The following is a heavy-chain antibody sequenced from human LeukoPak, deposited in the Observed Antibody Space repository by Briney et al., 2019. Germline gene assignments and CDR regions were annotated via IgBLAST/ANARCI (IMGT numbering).Heavy chain of an antibody. CDR3: ARDPSPWSGPDY. CDR2: IYYSGST. D-gene: IGHD3-3*01. Sequence: SETLSLTCTVSGGSISSSSYYWGWIRQPPGKGLEWIGSIYYSGSTNYNPSLKSRVTISVDTSKNQFSLKLSSVTAADTAVYYCARDPSPWSGPDYWGQGTLVTVSS. J-gene: IGHJ4*02. V-gene: IGHV4-39*07. CDR1: GGSISSSSYY.